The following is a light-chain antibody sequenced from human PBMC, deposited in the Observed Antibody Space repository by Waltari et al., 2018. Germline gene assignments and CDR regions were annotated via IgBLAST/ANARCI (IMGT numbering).Light chain of an antibody. V-gene: IGKV3-15*01. CDR1: QSVSTN. Sequence: EIVMTQSPVTLSVSPGERATLSCRASQSVSTNLAWYRQRPGQAPSLLIYSASTRASGLPARFSCSGSGTEFTLTISSLHSEDFAVYYCQQYNDWPRTFGQGTKLEI. CDR2: SAS. CDR3: QQYNDWPRT. J-gene: IGKJ2*01.